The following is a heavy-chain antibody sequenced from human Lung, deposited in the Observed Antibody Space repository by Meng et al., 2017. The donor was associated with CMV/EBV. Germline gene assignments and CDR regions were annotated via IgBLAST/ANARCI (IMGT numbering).Heavy chain of an antibody. V-gene: IGHV5-51*01. CDR2: IRPDGSDA. Sequence: GGSLRLSCRNLGYSFGDYWLGWVRQMPGKGLEWIGIIRPDGSDAQYSPSVHGQVTMSVDTSDNTAYLQWANLKASDTAFYFYVRHRGYEMWGQGTLVTVSS. CDR3: VRHRGYEM. CDR1: GYSFGDYW. D-gene: IGHD2-2*01. J-gene: IGHJ4*03.